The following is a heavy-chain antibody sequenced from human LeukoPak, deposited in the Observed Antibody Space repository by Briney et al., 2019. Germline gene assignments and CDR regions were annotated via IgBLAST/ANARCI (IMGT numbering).Heavy chain of an antibody. V-gene: IGHV3-48*02. J-gene: IGHJ4*02. D-gene: IGHD4-17*01. Sequence: GGALRLSCAASEFTFSIYSMNWVRQAPGKGVERVSYISSSSSTIYYADSVKGRFTISRDNAKNSLYLQMNGLRDEDTAVYYCARDYYGDYPLDYWGQGTLVTVSS. CDR2: ISSSSSTI. CDR1: EFTFSIYS. CDR3: ARDYYGDYPLDY.